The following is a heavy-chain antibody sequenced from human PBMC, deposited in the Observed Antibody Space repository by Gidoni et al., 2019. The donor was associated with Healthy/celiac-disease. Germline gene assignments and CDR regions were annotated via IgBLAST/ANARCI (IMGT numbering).Heavy chain of an antibody. V-gene: IGHV3-15*01. CDR1: GFTFSNAW. CDR3: TTWVFVVVPAAIGGNWFDP. CDR2: IKSKTDGGTT. D-gene: IGHD2-2*01. J-gene: IGHJ5*02. Sequence: EVQLVESGGGLVKPGGSLRLSCAASGFTFSNAWMSWVRQAPGKGLEWVGRIKSKTDGGTTDYAAPVKGRFTISRDDSKNTLYLQMNSLKTEDTAVYYCTTWVFVVVPAAIGGNWFDPWGQGTLVTVSS.